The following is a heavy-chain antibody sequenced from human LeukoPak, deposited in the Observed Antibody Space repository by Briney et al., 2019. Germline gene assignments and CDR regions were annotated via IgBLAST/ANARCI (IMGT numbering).Heavy chain of an antibody. D-gene: IGHD4-17*01. CDR1: GFTFSSYS. V-gene: IGHV3-21*04. CDR2: ISTTSSYI. J-gene: IGHJ6*03. CDR3: AKDRDYGDYYYYYYMDV. Sequence: KPGGSLRLSCAASGFTFSSYSMNWVRQAPGKGLEWVSSISTTSSYIYYADSVKGRFTISRDNAKNSLYLQMNTLRAEDTAVYYCAKDRDYGDYYYYYYMDVWGKGTTVTVSS.